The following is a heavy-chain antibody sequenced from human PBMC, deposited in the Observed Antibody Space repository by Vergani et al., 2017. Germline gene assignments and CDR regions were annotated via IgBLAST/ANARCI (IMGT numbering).Heavy chain of an antibody. D-gene: IGHD3-22*01. CDR3: AGYYASTYNWFDP. CDR1: GGSISSCSYY. J-gene: IGHJ5*02. CDR2: IYYSGRT. Sequence: QLQLQESGPGLVKPSETLSLTCTVSGGSISSCSYYWGWLRQPPGKGLEWIGRIYYSGRTYYNPSLKSRVTISVDTSTNQFSLKLSSVSAADTAVYYCAGYYASTYNWFDPGGQGTLVTVSS. V-gene: IGHV4-39*07.